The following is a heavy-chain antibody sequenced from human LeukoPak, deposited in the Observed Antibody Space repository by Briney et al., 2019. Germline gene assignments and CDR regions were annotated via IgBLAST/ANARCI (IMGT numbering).Heavy chain of an antibody. CDR3: AKVDVGYSLGVGY. CDR1: GFTFSSYG. CDR2: ISYDGSNK. D-gene: IGHD5-18*01. J-gene: IGHJ4*02. Sequence: GGSLRLSCAASGFTFSSYGMHWARQAPGKGLEWVAVISYDGSNKYYADSVKGRFTISRDNSKNTLYLQMNSLRAEDTAVYYCAKVDVGYSLGVGYWGQGTLVTVSS. V-gene: IGHV3-30*18.